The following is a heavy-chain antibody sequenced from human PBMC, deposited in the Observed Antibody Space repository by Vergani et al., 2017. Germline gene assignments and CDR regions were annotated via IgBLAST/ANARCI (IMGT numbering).Heavy chain of an antibody. CDR1: GFTFTNYG. D-gene: IGHD2-15*01. V-gene: IGHV3-30*02. J-gene: IGHJ4*02. CDR3: ATAGAAYCRGASCYDFFEY. Sequence: QVQLVESGGGVVQPGGSLRLSCAASGFTFTNYGMHWVRQAPGKGLEWVAFTRYDGIVKYYGDSVRGRFTISRDNSKNTLYLQMNRLRPEDTAVYYCATAGAAYCRGASCYDFFEYWGQGTLVTVAS. CDR2: TRYDGIVK.